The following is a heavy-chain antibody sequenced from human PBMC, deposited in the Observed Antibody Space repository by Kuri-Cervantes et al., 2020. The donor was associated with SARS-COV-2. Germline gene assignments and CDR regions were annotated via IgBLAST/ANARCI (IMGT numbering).Heavy chain of an antibody. D-gene: IGHD4-17*01. Sequence: GESLKISCAASGFTFRTYAMSWVRQAPGKGLEWVSSISSSSSYIYYADSVKGRFTISRDNAKNSLYLQMNSLRAEDTAVYYCAKDPKLNDYGDYFDYWGQGTLVTVSS. V-gene: IGHV3-21*04. CDR3: AKDPKLNDYGDYFDY. J-gene: IGHJ4*02. CDR2: ISSSSSYI. CDR1: GFTFRTYA.